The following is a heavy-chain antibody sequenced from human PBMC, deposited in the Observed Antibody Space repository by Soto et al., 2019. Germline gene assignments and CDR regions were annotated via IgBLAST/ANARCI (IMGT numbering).Heavy chain of an antibody. J-gene: IGHJ3*01. V-gene: IGHV3-30*18. Sequence: PGGSLRLSCAASGLSFCRYGIHWVRQAPGKGLEWVSVISYDESTTFYADSVKGRFTISRDNSKNTLFLQMNSLRPEDTAVYYCSKAMIGSYDSDAFDVWGQGTMVTVSS. D-gene: IGHD3-22*01. CDR1: GLSFCRYG. CDR2: ISYDESTT. CDR3: SKAMIGSYDSDAFDV.